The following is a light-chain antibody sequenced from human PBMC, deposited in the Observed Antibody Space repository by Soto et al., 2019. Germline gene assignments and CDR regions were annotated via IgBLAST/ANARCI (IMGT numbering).Light chain of an antibody. V-gene: IGLV2-23*01. CDR3: CSYAPSSTWA. J-gene: IGLJ3*02. Sequence: QSALTQPASVSGSPGQSITMSCSGVDNGVGSYFLDSWYQHHPGRAPNLVIYEGTKRPSGVSDRFSGSKSGNTASLTISGLQTEDEADYYCCSYAPSSTWAFGGGTKLTVL. CDR1: DNGVGSYFL. CDR2: EGT.